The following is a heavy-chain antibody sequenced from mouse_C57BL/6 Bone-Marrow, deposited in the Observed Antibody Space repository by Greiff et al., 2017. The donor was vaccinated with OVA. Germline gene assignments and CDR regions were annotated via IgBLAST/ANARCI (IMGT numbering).Heavy chain of an antibody. CDR2: IDPSDSYT. D-gene: IGHD1-1*01. V-gene: IGHV1-69*01. CDR1: GYTFTSYW. J-gene: IGHJ2*01. Sequence: QVQLQQPGAELVMPGASVKLSCKASGYTFTSYWMHWVKQRPGQGLEWIGEIDPSDSYTNYNQKFKGKSTLTVDKSSSTAYMQLSSLTSEDSAVYYCAREEYYGSSLDYWGQGTTLTVSS. CDR3: AREEYYGSSLDY.